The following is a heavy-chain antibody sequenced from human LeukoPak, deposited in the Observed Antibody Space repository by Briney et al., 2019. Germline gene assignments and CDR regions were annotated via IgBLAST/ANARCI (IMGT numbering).Heavy chain of an antibody. CDR3: ARVSSLNLHAFDI. Sequence: GGSLRLSCAASGFTFSSYSMNWVRQAPGKGLEWVSSISSSSSYIYYADSVKGRFTISRDNAKNSLYLQMNSLRAEDTAVYCCARVSSLNLHAFDIWGQGTMVTVSS. V-gene: IGHV3-21*01. J-gene: IGHJ3*02. CDR2: ISSSSSYI. D-gene: IGHD6-6*01. CDR1: GFTFSSYS.